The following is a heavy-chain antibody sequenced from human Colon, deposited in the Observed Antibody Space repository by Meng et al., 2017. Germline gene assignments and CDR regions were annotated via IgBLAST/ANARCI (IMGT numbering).Heavy chain of an antibody. CDR1: GGTFSSYT. CDR3: ARVATYYGDYDY. V-gene: IGHV1-69*02. J-gene: IGHJ4*02. CDR2: IIPILGIA. Sequence: SVKVSCKASGGTFSSYTISWLRQAPGQGLEWMGRIIPILGIANYAQKFQGRVTITADESTSTAYMELSSLRSEDTAVYYCARVATYYGDYDYWGQGTLVTVSS. D-gene: IGHD4-17*01.